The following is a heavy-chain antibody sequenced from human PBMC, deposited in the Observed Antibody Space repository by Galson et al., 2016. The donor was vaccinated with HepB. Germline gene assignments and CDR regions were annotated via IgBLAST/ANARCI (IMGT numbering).Heavy chain of an antibody. CDR2: IYHSGST. CDR1: GGSISSSNW. J-gene: IGHJ3*02. CDR3: AKWIPYYSDSSGTHGAFDI. D-gene: IGHD3-22*01. Sequence: SETLSLTCAVSGGSISSSNWWSWVRQPPGKGLEWIGEIYHSGSTKYYPSLTSRVTMSVGRSKNQFSLKLSSVTAADTAIYYCAKWIPYYSDSSGTHGAFDIWGQGTMVTVSS. V-gene: IGHV4-4*02.